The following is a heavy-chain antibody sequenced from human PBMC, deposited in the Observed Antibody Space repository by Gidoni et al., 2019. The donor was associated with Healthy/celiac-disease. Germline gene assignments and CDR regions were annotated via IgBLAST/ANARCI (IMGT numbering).Heavy chain of an antibody. CDR1: CGSISRGGYY. D-gene: IGHD3-3*01. Sequence: QVQLQESGPGLVTPSQTLSLTCPVSCGSISRGGYYWSWIRQHPGKGLEGIGYLYYSGRTYYNPSIKSGVTISVDTSKNQFSLKLSSVTAADTAVYYCARYFTIFGVVHHGGWFDPWGQGTLVTVSS. CDR3: ARYFTIFGVVHHGGWFDP. CDR2: LYYSGRT. J-gene: IGHJ5*02. V-gene: IGHV4-31*03.